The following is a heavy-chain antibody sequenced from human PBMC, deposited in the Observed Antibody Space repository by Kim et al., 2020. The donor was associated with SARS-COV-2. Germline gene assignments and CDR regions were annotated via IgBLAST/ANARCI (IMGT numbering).Heavy chain of an antibody. J-gene: IGHJ4*02. D-gene: IGHD5-18*01. V-gene: IGHV3-11*06. CDR3: ARARGYSYGYGIYSSGHDFDY. Sequence: FTISRDNAKNSLYLQMNSLRAEDTAVYYCARARGYSYGYGIYSSGHDFDYWGQGTLVTVSS.